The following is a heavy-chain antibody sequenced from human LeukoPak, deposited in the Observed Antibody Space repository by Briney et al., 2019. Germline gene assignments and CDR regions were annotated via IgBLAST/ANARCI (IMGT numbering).Heavy chain of an antibody. V-gene: IGHV3-21*01. CDR3: ARGSAMVNDY. Sequence: GGSLRLSCAASGFTFSNYAMSWVRQAPGKGLEWVSSISSGSSYIYYADSVKGRFTISRDNAKNSLYLQMNSLRAEDTAVYYCARGSAMVNDYWGQGTLVTVSS. CDR1: GFTFSNYA. J-gene: IGHJ4*02. D-gene: IGHD4/OR15-4a*01. CDR2: ISSGSSYI.